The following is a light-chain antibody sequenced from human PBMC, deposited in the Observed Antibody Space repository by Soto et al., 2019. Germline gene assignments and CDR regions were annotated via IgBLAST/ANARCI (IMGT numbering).Light chain of an antibody. CDR2: GAS. J-gene: IGKJ3*01. CDR3: QQYGSSPLFI. CDR1: QSVSGSY. Sequence: EIVLTQSPGTLSLSPGERATLSCRASQSVSGSYLAWYQQKPGQAPRLLIYGASSRATGIPDRFSGSGSGTDFTLTISRLEPEDVAVYYCQQYGSSPLFIFGPGTIVDIK. V-gene: IGKV3-20*01.